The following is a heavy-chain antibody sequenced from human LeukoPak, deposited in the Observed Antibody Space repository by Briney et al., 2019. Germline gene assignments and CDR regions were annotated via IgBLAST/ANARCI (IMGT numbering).Heavy chain of an antibody. Sequence: GASVKVSCKASGGTFSSYAISWVRQAPGQGLEWMGGIIPIFGTANYAQKFQGRVTITADKSTSTAYMELSSLRSEDTAVYYCATSTGLNYYYYYMDVWGKGTTVTVSS. CDR1: GGTFSSYA. D-gene: IGHD1-14*01. V-gene: IGHV1-69*06. CDR3: ATSTGLNYYYYYMDV. J-gene: IGHJ6*03. CDR2: IIPIFGTA.